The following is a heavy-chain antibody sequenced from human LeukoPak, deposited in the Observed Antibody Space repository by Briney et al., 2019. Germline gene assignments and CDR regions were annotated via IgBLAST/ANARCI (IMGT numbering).Heavy chain of an antibody. J-gene: IGHJ6*03. CDR2: ISAYNGNT. Sequence: EASVKVSCKASGYTFTSYDINWVRQAPGQGLEWMGWISAYNGNTNYAQKLQGRVTMTTDTSTSTAYMELRSLRSDDTAVYYCARTRVVVAATTCNMDVWGKGTTVTVSS. V-gene: IGHV1-18*01. CDR3: ARTRVVVAATTCNMDV. CDR1: GYTFTSYD. D-gene: IGHD2-15*01.